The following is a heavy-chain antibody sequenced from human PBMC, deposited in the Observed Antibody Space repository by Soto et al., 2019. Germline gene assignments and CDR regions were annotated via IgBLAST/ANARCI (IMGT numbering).Heavy chain of an antibody. Sequence: QVQLVESGGGVVQPGRSLRLSCAASGFTFSSYAMHWVRQAPGKGLEWVAVISYDGSNKYYADSVKGRFTISRDNSKNTLYLKMNSLRAEDTDVYYWARDISDYWGQGTLVTVSS. D-gene: IGHD3-9*01. CDR1: GFTFSSYA. J-gene: IGHJ4*02. V-gene: IGHV3-30-3*01. CDR3: ARDISDY. CDR2: ISYDGSNK.